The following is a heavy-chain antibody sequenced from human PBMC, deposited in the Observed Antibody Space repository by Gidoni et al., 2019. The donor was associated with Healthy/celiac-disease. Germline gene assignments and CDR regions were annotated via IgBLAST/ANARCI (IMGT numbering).Heavy chain of an antibody. Sequence: GSSVKVSCKASGLPFSSYAISWVRQAPGQGLEWLGRIIPILRIANYAQKFQGRVTITADKATSTAYMELSSLRSEDTAVYYCESITMVRGVTHYYYYGMDVWGQGTTVTVSS. D-gene: IGHD3-10*01. V-gene: IGHV1-69*04. CDR1: GLPFSSYA. J-gene: IGHJ6*02. CDR2: IIPILRIA. CDR3: ESITMVRGVTHYYYYGMDV.